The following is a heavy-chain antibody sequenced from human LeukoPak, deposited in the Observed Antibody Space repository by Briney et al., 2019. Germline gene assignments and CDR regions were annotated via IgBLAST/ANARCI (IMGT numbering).Heavy chain of an antibody. CDR2: IYYSGST. D-gene: IGHD3-16*01. J-gene: IGHJ3*02. V-gene: IGHV4-39*07. CDR3: ARDRGGAFDI. Sequence: SETLSLTCTVSGGSNSSSSYYWGWIRQPPGKGLEWIGSIYYSGSTYYNPSLKSRVTISVDTSKNQFSLKLSSVTAADTAVYYCARDRGGAFDIWGQGTMVTVSS. CDR1: GGSNSSSSYY.